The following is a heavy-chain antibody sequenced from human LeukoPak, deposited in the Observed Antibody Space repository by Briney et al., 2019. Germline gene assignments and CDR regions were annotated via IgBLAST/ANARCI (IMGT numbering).Heavy chain of an antibody. V-gene: IGHV3-23*01. J-gene: IGHJ4*02. D-gene: IGHD3-22*01. CDR3: AKDYTHYYDSSGYLTGHDY. CDR1: GFTFSSYA. CDR2: ISGSGGST. Sequence: GGSLRLSCAASGFTFSSYAMSWVRQAPGKGLELVSAISGSGGSTYYADSVKGRFTISRDNSKNTLYLQMNSLRAEDTAVYYCAKDYTHYYDSSGYLTGHDYWGQGTLVTVSS.